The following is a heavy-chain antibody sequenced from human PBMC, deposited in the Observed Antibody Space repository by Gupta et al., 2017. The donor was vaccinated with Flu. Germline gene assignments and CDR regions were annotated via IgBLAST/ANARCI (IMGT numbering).Heavy chain of an antibody. CDR1: GFTFRDYG. V-gene: IGHV3-33*01. CDR3: VIPVQSGDHACEK. D-gene: IGHD3-16*01. CDR2: IWHDGTTK. Sequence: QVQLVESGGGVVQPGRSLRLSCAASGFTFRDYGMQWVRQAPGTGLEWVAVIWHDGTTKHYADSVKGRFSVSRDNSKDTLYLQRDSLRVEDSATYYCVIPVQSGDHACEKWGQGAGVTVTS. J-gene: IGHJ4*02.